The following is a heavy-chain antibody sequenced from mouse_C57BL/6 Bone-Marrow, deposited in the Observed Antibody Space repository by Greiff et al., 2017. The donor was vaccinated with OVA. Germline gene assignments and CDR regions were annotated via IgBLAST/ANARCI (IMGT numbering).Heavy chain of an antibody. D-gene: IGHD2-5*01. CDR3: AGAYYSNSWFAY. V-gene: IGHV1-55*01. J-gene: IGHJ3*01. CDR2: IYPGSGST. Sequence: QVQLQQPGAELVKPGASVKMSCKASGYTFTSYWITWVKQRPGQGLEWIGDIYPGSGSTNYTEKFKSKATLTVDTSSSTAYMQLSSLTSEDSAVDYCAGAYYSNSWFAYWGQGTLVTVSA. CDR1: GYTFTSYW.